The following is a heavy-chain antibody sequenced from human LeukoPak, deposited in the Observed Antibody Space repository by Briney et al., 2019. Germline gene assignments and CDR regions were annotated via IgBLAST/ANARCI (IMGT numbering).Heavy chain of an antibody. CDR2: ISYDGSNK. D-gene: IGHD1-26*01. Sequence: PGRSLRLSCAASGFTFSSYAMHWVRQAPGKGLEWVAVISYDGSNKYYADSVKGRFTISRDNSKNTLYLQMNSLRAEDTAVYYCASYYPVDYWGQGTLVTVSP. V-gene: IGHV3-30*01. CDR3: ASYYPVDY. J-gene: IGHJ4*02. CDR1: GFTFSSYA.